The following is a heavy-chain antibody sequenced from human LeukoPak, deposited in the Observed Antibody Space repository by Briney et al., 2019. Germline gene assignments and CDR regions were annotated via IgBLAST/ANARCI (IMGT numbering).Heavy chain of an antibody. Sequence: GGSLRLSCAASGFTFSSYGMSWVRQAPGKGLEWVSAISGSGGSTYYADSVKGQFTISRDNSKNTLYLQMNSLRAEDTAVYYCAKDPRYYYDSSGYFQFDYWGQGTLVTVSS. CDR3: AKDPRYYYDSSGYFQFDY. J-gene: IGHJ4*02. CDR1: GFTFSSYG. CDR2: ISGSGGST. V-gene: IGHV3-23*01. D-gene: IGHD3-22*01.